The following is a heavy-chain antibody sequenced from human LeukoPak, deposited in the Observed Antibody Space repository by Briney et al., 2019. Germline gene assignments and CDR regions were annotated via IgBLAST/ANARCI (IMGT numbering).Heavy chain of an antibody. D-gene: IGHD7-27*01. J-gene: IGHJ4*02. Sequence: ASVKVSCKASGYTFTNYGISWVRQAPGQGLEWMGWISVYTGKTYHAQKFQARVTMTTDTSTTTAYMELRSLRSDDTAVYYCANSGVSLGRERPDYWGQGTLVTVSS. V-gene: IGHV1-18*01. CDR3: ANSGVSLGRERPDY. CDR2: ISVYTGKT. CDR1: GYTFTNYG.